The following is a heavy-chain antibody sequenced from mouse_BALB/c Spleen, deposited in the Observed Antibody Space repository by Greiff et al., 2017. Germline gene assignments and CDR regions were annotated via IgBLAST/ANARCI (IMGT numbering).Heavy chain of an antibody. CDR1: GFNIKDYY. Sequence: VQLQQSGAELVRSGASVKLSCTASGFNIKDYYMHWVKQRPEQGLEWIGWIDPENGDTEYAPKFQGKATMTADTSSNTAYLQLSSLTSEDTAVYYCNPGYGYYKAYWGQGTLVTVSA. D-gene: IGHD2-3*01. CDR3: NPGYGYYKAY. J-gene: IGHJ3*01. CDR2: IDPENGDT. V-gene: IGHV14-4*02.